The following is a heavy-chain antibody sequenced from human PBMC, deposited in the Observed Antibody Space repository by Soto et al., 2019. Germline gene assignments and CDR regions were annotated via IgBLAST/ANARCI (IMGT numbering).Heavy chain of an antibody. D-gene: IGHD5-12*01. Sequence: ETLSLTCTVSGGSSISYHWRWIRQPTGKGLEGIVYSYYSESTNDNHALNIRVTISRDTTKNKFYLKLSSVTAADTAVYYCARPGYSGYETLYYFDYWGQGTLVTVSS. J-gene: IGHJ4*02. CDR2: SYYSEST. CDR3: ARPGYSGYETLYYFDY. CDR1: GGSSISYH. V-gene: IGHV4-59*08.